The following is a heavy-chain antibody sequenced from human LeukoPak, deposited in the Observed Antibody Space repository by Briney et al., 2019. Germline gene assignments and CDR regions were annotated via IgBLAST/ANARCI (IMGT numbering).Heavy chain of an antibody. CDR3: AEDMCGRFLDWRGDAFDI. J-gene: IGHJ3*02. V-gene: IGHV3-9*03. D-gene: IGHD3-9*01. CDR1: VFTFDDYA. CDR2: ISWQSGSI. Sequence: GRCLRLSRAASVFTFDDYAMHWGRHAPARGLEWVLGISWQSGSIGYTDSVKCRFTISRQNAKNTLYLQINSLMALNMALYYGAEDMCGRFLDWRGDAFDIWGQGTMVTVSS.